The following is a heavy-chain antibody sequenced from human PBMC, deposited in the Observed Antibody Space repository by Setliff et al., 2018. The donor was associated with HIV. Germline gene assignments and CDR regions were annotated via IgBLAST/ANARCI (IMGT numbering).Heavy chain of an antibody. Sequence: RASVKVSCKASGYIFTNDPMNWVRQAPGQGLEWMGWVNTKTGNPTYAQDFTGRFVFSLDTSVNTAYLEISGLKIEDTAVYFCAREFLLGDLSFPANWGQGTLVTVSS. J-gene: IGHJ4*02. CDR2: VNTKTGNP. CDR1: GYIFTNDP. CDR3: AREFLLGDLSFPAN. D-gene: IGHD3-16*02. V-gene: IGHV7-4-1*02.